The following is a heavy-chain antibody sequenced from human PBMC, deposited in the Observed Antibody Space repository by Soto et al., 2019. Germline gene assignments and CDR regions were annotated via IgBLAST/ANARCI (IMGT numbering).Heavy chain of an antibody. Sequence: GGSLRLSCAASVFTFSSYWMSWVRQAPGKGLEWVANIKQDGSEKYYVDSVKGRFTISRDNAKNSLYLQMNSLRAEDTAVYYCARTLIWGVGSSSANAACWFDPWGQGTLVTVSS. CDR2: IKQDGSEK. CDR1: VFTFSSYW. CDR3: ARTLIWGVGSSSANAACWFDP. V-gene: IGHV3-7*05. D-gene: IGHD6-6*01. J-gene: IGHJ5*02.